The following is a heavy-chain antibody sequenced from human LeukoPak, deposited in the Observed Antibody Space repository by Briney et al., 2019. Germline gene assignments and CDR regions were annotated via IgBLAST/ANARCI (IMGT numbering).Heavy chain of an antibody. Sequence: SETLSLTCTVSGGSISSYYWSWIRQPPGKGLEWIGYIYYSGSTNYNPSPKSRVTISVDTSKNQFSLKLSSVTAADTAVYYCARVTAVAEDYWGQGTLVTVSS. D-gene: IGHD6-19*01. J-gene: IGHJ4*02. CDR1: GGSISSYY. CDR2: IYYSGST. CDR3: ARVTAVAEDY. V-gene: IGHV4-59*01.